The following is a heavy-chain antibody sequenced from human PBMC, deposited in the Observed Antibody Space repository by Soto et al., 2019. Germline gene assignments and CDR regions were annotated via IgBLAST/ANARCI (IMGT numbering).Heavy chain of an antibody. CDR2: IYYTGTT. V-gene: IGHV4-39*01. J-gene: IGHJ4*02. D-gene: IGHD3-22*01. CDR1: GGSISSRSYY. Sequence: QLQLQESGPGLVKPSEALSLTCTVSGGSISSRSYYWGWIRQPPGKGLEWIGSIYYTGTTYDNPSLKSRVTISVDTSNNQLSLKLSSVTAADTAVYYCARLLYDRSGYYYFDYWGQGTLVTVSS. CDR3: ARLLYDRSGYYYFDY.